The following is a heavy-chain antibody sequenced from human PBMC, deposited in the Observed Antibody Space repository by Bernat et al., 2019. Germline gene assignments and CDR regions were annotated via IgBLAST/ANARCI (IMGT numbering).Heavy chain of an antibody. Sequence: EVQLVESGGVVVQPGGSLRLSVAASGFTFDDYTRHWVRQAPGRGLDGVSLIGWVVGSTYYADSVKGRFTISRDNSKNSLYLQMNSLRTEDTALYYCAKDMGVEAVAGINFDYWGQGTLVTVSS. CDR3: AKDMGVEAVAGINFDY. D-gene: IGHD6-19*01. V-gene: IGHV3-43*01. CDR1: GFTFDDYT. J-gene: IGHJ4*02. CDR2: IGWVVGST.